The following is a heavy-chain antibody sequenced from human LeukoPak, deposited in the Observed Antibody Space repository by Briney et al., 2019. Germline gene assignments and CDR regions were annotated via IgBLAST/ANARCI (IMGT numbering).Heavy chain of an antibody. D-gene: IGHD1-1*01. CDR3: ARAPGYGAAYYFDY. Sequence: GGSLRLSCAAAGFTFSKFAMHWVREAPGKGLEWVAVVSYDGSYKYYADSVKGRFTISRDNSKNTLYLQMNSLRAEDTAVYYCARAPGYGAAYYFDYWGQGTLVTVSS. CDR1: GFTFSKFA. J-gene: IGHJ4*02. V-gene: IGHV3-30*04. CDR2: VSYDGSYK.